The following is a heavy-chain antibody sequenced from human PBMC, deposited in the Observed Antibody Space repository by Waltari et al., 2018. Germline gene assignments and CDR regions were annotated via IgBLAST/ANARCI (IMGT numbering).Heavy chain of an antibody. CDR2: ISWNSFSI. V-gene: IGHV3-9*01. Sequence: EVQLVESGGGLVQPGRSLRLSCAASGFTFDDYAMHWVRQAPGKGLELVSGISWNSFSIGYADSVKGRFTISRDNAKNSLYLQMNSLRIEDTALYYCAKGYIIGSANNNWFDPWGPGILVTVSS. J-gene: IGHJ5*02. D-gene: IGHD1-20*01. CDR3: AKGYIIGSANNNWFDP. CDR1: GFTFDDYA.